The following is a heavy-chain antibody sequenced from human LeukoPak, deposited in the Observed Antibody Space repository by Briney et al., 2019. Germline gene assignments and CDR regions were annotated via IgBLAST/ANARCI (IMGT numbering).Heavy chain of an antibody. D-gene: IGHD6-19*01. Sequence: PSETLSLTCTVSGGSIGSYYWSWIRQPPGKGLEWIGYIYYSGSTNYNPSLTSRVTISVDTSKNQFSLKLSSVTAADTAVYYCASMDSSGWPFDYWGQGTLVTVSS. CDR2: IYYSGST. CDR3: ASMDSSGWPFDY. J-gene: IGHJ4*02. V-gene: IGHV4-59*01. CDR1: GGSIGSYY.